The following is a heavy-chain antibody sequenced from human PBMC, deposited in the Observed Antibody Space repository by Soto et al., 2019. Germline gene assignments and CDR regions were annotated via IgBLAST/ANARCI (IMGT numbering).Heavy chain of an antibody. CDR3: ARIIFQAAAHKYYFDH. J-gene: IGHJ4*02. Sequence: ASVKVSCKASGYTFTSYGISWVRQAPGQGLEWMGWISAYNGNTNYAQKLQGRVTMTTDTSTSTAYMELRSLRSDDTAVYYCARIIFQAAAHKYYFDHWGQGTLVTVSS. CDR2: ISAYNGNT. D-gene: IGHD6-13*01. V-gene: IGHV1-18*04. CDR1: GYTFTSYG.